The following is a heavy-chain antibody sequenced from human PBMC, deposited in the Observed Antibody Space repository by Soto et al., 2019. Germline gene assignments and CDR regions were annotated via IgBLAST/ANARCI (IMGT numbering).Heavy chain of an antibody. V-gene: IGHV3-73*01. CDR1: GFTFSGSA. CDR2: IRSKANSYAT. Sequence: GGSLRLSCAASGFTFSGSAMHWVRQASGKGLEWVGRIRSKANSYATAYAASVKGRFTISRDDSKNTAYLQMNSLKTEDTAVYYCTRLLSGYDAFDIWGQGTMVTGSS. D-gene: IGHD5-12*01. J-gene: IGHJ3*02. CDR3: TRLLSGYDAFDI.